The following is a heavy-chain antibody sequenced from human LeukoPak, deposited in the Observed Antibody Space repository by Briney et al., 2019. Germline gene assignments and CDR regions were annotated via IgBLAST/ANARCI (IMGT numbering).Heavy chain of an antibody. CDR2: VSLSGLT. Sequence: KASETLSLTCGVSGGSTTSTNGWSWVRQPPGQGLEWIGEVSLSGLTNYNPSLSSRIIMALDTSKNHLSLHLTSVTAADTAVYYCSRENRAFCPFGYWGQGSLATVLS. CDR1: GGSTTSTNG. D-gene: IGHD3-10*01. CDR3: SRENRAFCPFGY. J-gene: IGHJ4*02. V-gene: IGHV4-4*02.